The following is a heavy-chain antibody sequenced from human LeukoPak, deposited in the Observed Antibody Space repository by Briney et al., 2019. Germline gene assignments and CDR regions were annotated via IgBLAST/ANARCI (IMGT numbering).Heavy chain of an antibody. V-gene: IGHV1-69*05. D-gene: IGHD5-12*01. CDR1: GGTFSSYA. J-gene: IGHJ4*02. CDR3: ARVGGYDLMYYFDY. Sequence: GASVKVSCKASGGTFSSYANSWVRQAPGQGLEWMGGIIPIFGTANYAQKFQGRVTITTDESTSTAYMELSSLRSEDTAVYYCARVGGYDLMYYFDYWGQGTLVTVSS. CDR2: IIPIFGTA.